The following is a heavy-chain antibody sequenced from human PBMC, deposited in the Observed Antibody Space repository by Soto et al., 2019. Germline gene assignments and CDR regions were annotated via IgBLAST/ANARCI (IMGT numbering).Heavy chain of an antibody. CDR2: IYYSGST. CDR3: ARATRGGYDFLSYFDY. V-gene: IGHV4-31*03. D-gene: IGHD5-12*01. Sequence: SETLSLTCTVSGGSISSGGYYWSWIRQHPGKGLEWIGYIYYSGSTYYNPSLKSRVTISVDTSKNQFSLKLSSVTAADTAVYYCARATRGGYDFLSYFDYWGQGTLVTVSS. CDR1: GGSISSGGYY. J-gene: IGHJ4*02.